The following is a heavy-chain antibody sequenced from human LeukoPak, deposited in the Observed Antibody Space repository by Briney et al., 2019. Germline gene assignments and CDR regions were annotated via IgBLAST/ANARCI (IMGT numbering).Heavy chain of an antibody. CDR1: GYTFTGYY. CDR3: AGGGSGSYPVSSFDY. D-gene: IGHD3-10*01. CDR2: INPNSGGT. V-gene: IGHV1-2*02. J-gene: IGHJ4*02. Sequence: GASVKVSCKASGYTFTGYYMHWVRQAPGQGLEWMGWINPNSGGTNYAQKFQGRVTMTRDTSISTAYMELSRLRSDDTAVYYCAGGGSGSYPVSSFDYWGREPWSPSPQ.